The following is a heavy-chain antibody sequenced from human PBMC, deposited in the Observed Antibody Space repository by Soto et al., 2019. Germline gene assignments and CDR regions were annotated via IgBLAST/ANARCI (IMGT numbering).Heavy chain of an antibody. CDR2: IYSGSST. CDR3: ARDISGYSYGYGY. Sequence: APGKGLEWVSVIYSGSSTYYADSVKGRFTISRDNYKNTLYLQMTSLRAEDTAVYYCARDISGYSYGYGYWGQGTLVTVSS. V-gene: IGHV3-66*01. J-gene: IGHJ4*02. D-gene: IGHD5-18*01.